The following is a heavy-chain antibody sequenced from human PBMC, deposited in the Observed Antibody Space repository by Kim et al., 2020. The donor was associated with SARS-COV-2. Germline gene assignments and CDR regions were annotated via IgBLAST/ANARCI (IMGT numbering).Heavy chain of an antibody. J-gene: IGHJ4*02. CDR1: GYTFTNYY. Sequence: ASVKVSCKASGYTFTNYYMHWVRQAPGQGHEWMGMINPSGGGTTYAQKFQDRVTMTTDASTSTAYMELSGLKSEDTAVYYCARENPRMAVAGLEVDFWGQ. V-gene: IGHV1-46*01. CDR2: INPSGGGT. CDR3: ARENPRMAVAGLEVDF. D-gene: IGHD6-19*01.